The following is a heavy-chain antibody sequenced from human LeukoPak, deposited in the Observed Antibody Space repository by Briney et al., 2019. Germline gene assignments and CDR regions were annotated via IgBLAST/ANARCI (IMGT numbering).Heavy chain of an antibody. CDR2: IGGSGGST. D-gene: IGHD3-22*01. J-gene: IGHJ4*02. Sequence: GGSLRLSCAASGFTFSSYAMSWVRQAPGKGLEWVSAIGGSGGSTYYADSVKGRFTISRDNSKNTLYLQMNSLRAEDTAVYYCAKLLHYYDSSGYYHHFDYWGQGTLVTVSS. CDR3: AKLLHYYDSSGYYHHFDY. CDR1: GFTFSSYA. V-gene: IGHV3-23*01.